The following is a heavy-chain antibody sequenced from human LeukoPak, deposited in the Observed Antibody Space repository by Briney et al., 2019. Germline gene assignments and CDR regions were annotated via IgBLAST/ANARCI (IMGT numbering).Heavy chain of an antibody. J-gene: IGHJ3*02. CDR2: INQSGST. Sequence: SETLSLTCAVYGGSFSGYYWSWIRQPPGKGLEWIGEINQSGSTNYNPSLKSRVTISVDTSKNQFSLKLSSVTAADTAMYYCAGHVGYRGYEDAFDIWGQGTMVTVSS. D-gene: IGHD5-12*01. V-gene: IGHV4-34*01. CDR1: GGSFSGYY. CDR3: AGHVGYRGYEDAFDI.